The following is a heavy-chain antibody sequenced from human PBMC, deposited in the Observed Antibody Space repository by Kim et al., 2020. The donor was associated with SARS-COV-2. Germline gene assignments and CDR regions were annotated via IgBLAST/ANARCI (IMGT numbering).Heavy chain of an antibody. D-gene: IGHD3-10*01. Sequence: ASVKVSCKSSGYTFISYGISWVRQAPGQGLEWMGWISPYNGNTNYAQTLQGRVTLTTDTSTRIAYMELRRLRSDDTAVYYCAREGYYYGSGTYRPPKYYGMDVWGQGTSVTVSS. CDR1: GYTFISYG. CDR3: AREGYYYGSGTYRPPKYYGMDV. J-gene: IGHJ6*02. CDR2: ISPYNGNT. V-gene: IGHV1-18*01.